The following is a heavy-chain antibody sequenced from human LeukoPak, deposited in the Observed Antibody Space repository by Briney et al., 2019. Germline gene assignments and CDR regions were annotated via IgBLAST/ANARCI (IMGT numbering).Heavy chain of an antibody. J-gene: IGHJ5*02. V-gene: IGHV1-2*02. CDR2: INPNSGGT. CDR3: ASGLHATIDP. Sequence: ASVRVSCKASGYSFTAYYMHWVRQAPGQGLEWMGWINPNSGGTNYAQKFQGRLTMTRDTSISTAYMELSRLRSDDTAIYYCASGLHATIDPWGQGTLVTVSS. CDR1: GYSFTAYY.